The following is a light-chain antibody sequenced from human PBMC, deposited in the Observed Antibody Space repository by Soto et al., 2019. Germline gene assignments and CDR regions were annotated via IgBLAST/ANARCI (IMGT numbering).Light chain of an antibody. Sequence: QSALTQPASVSGSPGQSITISCTGTSSDVGSYNLVSWYQQHPGKAPKLMIYEGSKRPSGVSNRFSGSKSGNTASLTISGLQDEDEADYYCCSYAGSSTLVFVGGTKLTVL. CDR1: SSDVGSYNL. J-gene: IGLJ2*01. CDR2: EGS. V-gene: IGLV2-23*01. CDR3: CSYAGSSTLV.